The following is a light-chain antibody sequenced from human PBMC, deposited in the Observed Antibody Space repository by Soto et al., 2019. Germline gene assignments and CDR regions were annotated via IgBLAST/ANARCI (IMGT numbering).Light chain of an antibody. CDR2: ETS. V-gene: IGKV3-20*01. J-gene: IGKJ4*01. CDR1: HSVDSSY. CDR3: QQYGSYPLT. Sequence: VVTQAPCSLSLSPGERATLSCRASHSVDSSYFAWYQQRPGQAPRLLIYETSSRATGIPDRFSGSGSGTDFTLTVSRLEPEDFAVYFCQQYGSYPLTFGGGTKVDI.